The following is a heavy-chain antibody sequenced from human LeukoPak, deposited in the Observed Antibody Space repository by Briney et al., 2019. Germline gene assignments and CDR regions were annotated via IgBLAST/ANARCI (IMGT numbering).Heavy chain of an antibody. D-gene: IGHD4-23*01. V-gene: IGHV1-24*01. CDR2: FDPEDGET. Sequence: ASVKVSCKVSGYTLTELSMHWVRQAPGKGLEWMGGFDPEDGETIYAQKFQGRVTMTEDTSTDTAYIELSSLRSEDTAVYYCATQGAYGGNVNWFDPWGQGTLVTVSS. CDR3: ATQGAYGGNVNWFDP. CDR1: GYTLTELS. J-gene: IGHJ5*02.